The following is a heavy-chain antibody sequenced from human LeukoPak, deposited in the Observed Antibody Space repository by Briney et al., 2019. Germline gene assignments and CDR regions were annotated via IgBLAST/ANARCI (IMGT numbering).Heavy chain of an antibody. CDR2: IYHTGPT. CDR1: GGSMTNNTFN. V-gene: IGHV4-39*07. J-gene: IGHJ5*02. CDR3: ARVLIWFGQLQNWFDP. Sequence: SETLSLTCTVSGGSMTNNTFNWGWIRQPPGKGLEWIGSIYHTGPTYYNPSLKSRVTISVDTSKNQFSLKLSSVTAADTAVYYCARVLIWFGQLQNWFDPWGPGTLVTVSS. D-gene: IGHD3-10*01.